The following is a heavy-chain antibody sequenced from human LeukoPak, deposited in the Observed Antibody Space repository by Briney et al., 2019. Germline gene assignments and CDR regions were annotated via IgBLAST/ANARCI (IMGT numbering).Heavy chain of an antibody. V-gene: IGHV3-30*04. J-gene: IGHJ3*02. Sequence: GRSLRLSCAASGFTFSSYAVHWVRQAPGKGLEWVAVISYDGTNKYYSDSVKGRFTISRDNSKNTLYLQMNSLTPEDTAVYYCARVAAAAYYDAFDIWGQGTMVTVSS. CDR2: ISYDGTNK. CDR3: ARVAAAAYYDAFDI. D-gene: IGHD6-13*01. CDR1: GFTFSSYA.